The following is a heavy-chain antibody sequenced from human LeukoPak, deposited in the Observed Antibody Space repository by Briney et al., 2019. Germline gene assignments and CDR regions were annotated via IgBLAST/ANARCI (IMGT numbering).Heavy chain of an antibody. V-gene: IGHV1-69*05. CDR1: GGTFSSYA. J-gene: IGHJ1*01. CDR3: ARDPWELVGEYFQH. Sequence: SVKVSCKASGGTFSSYAISWVRQAPGQGLEWMGRIIPIFGTANYAQKFQGRATTTTDESTSTAYMELSSLRSEDTAVYYCARDPWELVGEYFQHWGQGTLVTVSS. CDR2: IIPIFGTA. D-gene: IGHD1-26*01.